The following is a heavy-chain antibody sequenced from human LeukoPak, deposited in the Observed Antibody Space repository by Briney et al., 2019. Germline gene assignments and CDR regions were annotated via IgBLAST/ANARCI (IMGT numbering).Heavy chain of an antibody. J-gene: IGHJ6*03. Sequence: SETLSLTCTVSGGSISSYYWSWIRQPPGKGLEWIGYLYYSGSTNYNPSLKSRVTISVDTSKNQFSLKLSSVTAADTAMYYCAREVADYGGYYYYHYMDVWGKGTTVTISS. D-gene: IGHD4-23*01. CDR2: LYYSGST. CDR1: GGSISSYY. V-gene: IGHV4-59*12. CDR3: AREVADYGGYYYYHYMDV.